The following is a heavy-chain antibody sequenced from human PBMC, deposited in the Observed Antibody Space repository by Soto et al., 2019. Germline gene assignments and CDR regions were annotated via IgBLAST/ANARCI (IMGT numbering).Heavy chain of an antibody. J-gene: IGHJ3*01. CDR3: ASPRVGHDAFAF. Sequence: QVQLVQSGAEVKKPGASVEVSCTASGHTFPNFYMHWVRQAPGQGLEWMGVINPNGDRTNYAQNFQGRLTMTRDTSTSTVYVKLTSLRSEDTAVYFFASPRVGHDAFAFWGQGTMVTVSA. V-gene: IGHV1-46*01. CDR2: INPNGDRT. CDR1: GHTFPNFY. D-gene: IGHD1-26*01.